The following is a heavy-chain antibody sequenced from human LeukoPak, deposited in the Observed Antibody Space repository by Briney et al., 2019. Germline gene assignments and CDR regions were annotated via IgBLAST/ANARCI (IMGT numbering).Heavy chain of an antibody. CDR2: FDPEDGET. CDR3: ATGIAVAGPVANDAFDI. CDR1: GYTFTELS. J-gene: IGHJ3*02. V-gene: IGHV1-24*01. Sequence: ASVKVSCKVSGYTFTELSMHWVRQAPGKGLEWMGGFDPEDGETIYAQKFQGRVTMTEDTSTDTAYMELSSLRSEDTAVYYCATGIAVAGPVANDAFDIWGQGTMVTVSS. D-gene: IGHD6-19*01.